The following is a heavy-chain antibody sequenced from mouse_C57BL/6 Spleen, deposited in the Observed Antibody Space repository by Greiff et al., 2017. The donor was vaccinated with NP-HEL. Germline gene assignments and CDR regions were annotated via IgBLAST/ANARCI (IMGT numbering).Heavy chain of an antibody. Sequence: VKVVESGPELVKPGASVKISCKASGYAFSSSWMNWVKQRPGKGLEWIGRIYPGDGDTNYNGKFKGKATLTADKSSSTAYMQLSSLTSEDSAVYFCAKGLTRDAMDDWGQGPSVTVSS. V-gene: IGHV1-82*01. D-gene: IGHD3-1*01. CDR3: AKGLTRDAMDD. J-gene: IGHJ4*01. CDR2: IYPGDGDT. CDR1: GYAFSSSW.